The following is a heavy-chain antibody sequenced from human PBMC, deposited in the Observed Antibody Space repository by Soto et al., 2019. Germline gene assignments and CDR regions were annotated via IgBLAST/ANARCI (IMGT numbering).Heavy chain of an antibody. CDR1: GGTFSSYA. J-gene: IGHJ6*02. D-gene: IGHD3-10*01. Sequence: SVKVSCKASGGTFSSYAISWVRQAPGQGLEWMGGIIPIFGTANYAQKFQGRVTITADESTSTAYMELSSLRSEDTAVYYCARGSYYGSGRSYYYYYGTDVWGQGTTVTVSS. V-gene: IGHV1-69*13. CDR3: ARGSYYGSGRSYYYYYGTDV. CDR2: IIPIFGTA.